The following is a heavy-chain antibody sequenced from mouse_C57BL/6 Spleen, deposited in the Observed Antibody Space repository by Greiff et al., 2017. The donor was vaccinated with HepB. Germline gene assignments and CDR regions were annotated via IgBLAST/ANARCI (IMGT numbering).Heavy chain of an antibody. J-gene: IGHJ2*01. D-gene: IGHD2-3*01. CDR1: GFTFSSYA. V-gene: IGHV5-9-1*02. CDR2: ISSGGDYI. CDR3: TRWGWFNYFDY. Sequence: EVNVVESGEGLVKPGGSLKLSCAASGFTFSSYAMSWVRQTPEKRLEWVAYISSGGDYIYYADTVKGRFTISRDNARNTLYLQMSSLKSEDTAMYYCTRWGWFNYFDYWGQGTTLTVSS.